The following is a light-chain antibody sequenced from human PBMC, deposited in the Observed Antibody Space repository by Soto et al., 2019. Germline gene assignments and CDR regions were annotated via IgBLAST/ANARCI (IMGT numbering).Light chain of an antibody. CDR2: ANS. J-gene: IGLJ3*02. CDR1: SSNIGAGYD. CDR3: QSYDSSLSGWV. Sequence: QPVLTQPPSVSGAPGQRVTISCTGSSSNIGAGYDVHWYQQLPGTAPKLLIYANSNRPSGVPDRFSGSKSGTSASLAITGLQAEDEVDYYCQSYDSSLSGWVFGGGTKVTVL. V-gene: IGLV1-40*01.